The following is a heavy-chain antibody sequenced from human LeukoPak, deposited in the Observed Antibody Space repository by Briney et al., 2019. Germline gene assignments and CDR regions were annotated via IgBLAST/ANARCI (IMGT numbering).Heavy chain of an antibody. CDR1: GFTFGNYW. J-gene: IGHJ4*02. CDR2: IKQDGSDI. CDR3: TSSGTYVFDC. V-gene: IGHV3-7*01. Sequence: GGSLRLSCAASGFTFGNYWMSWVRQAPGKGLEWVANIKQDGSDIYYVDSVKGRFTISRDNAKNSLYLQMNSLRAEDTAVYYCTSSGTYVFDCWGQGTLVTVSS. D-gene: IGHD1-26*01.